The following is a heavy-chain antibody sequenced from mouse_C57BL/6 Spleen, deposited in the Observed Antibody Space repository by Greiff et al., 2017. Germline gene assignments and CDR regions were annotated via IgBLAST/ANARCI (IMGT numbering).Heavy chain of an antibody. CDR1: GYTFTDYN. V-gene: IGHV1-22*01. J-gene: IGHJ1*03. CDR3: AKDYYGSSSYWYIDV. D-gene: IGHD1-1*01. CDR2: INPNNGGT. Sequence: EVQLQQSGPELVQPGASVTMSCKASGYTFTDYNMNWVKQSHGKSLEWIGYINPNNGGTSYKQQFKGKATLTVNKSSSTAYMELRSLTAKDAAVQYCAKDYYGSSSYWYIDVWGTGTTVTVSS.